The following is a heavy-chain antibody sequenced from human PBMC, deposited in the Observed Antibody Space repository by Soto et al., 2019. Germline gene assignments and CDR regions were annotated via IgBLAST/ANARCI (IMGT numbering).Heavy chain of an antibody. Sequence: QVELVQSGAEVRKPGASVKVSCKASRNSFIDYYIHWVRQAPGQGLEWMGWIKSNSGGTKYAQRFQGRVTMTRDTSISTIYMELSRLKSDDTAVYYCAREYYNWHDYYYYGMDVWGQGTTVIVSS. CDR2: IKSNSGGT. CDR1: RNSFIDYY. V-gene: IGHV1-2*02. J-gene: IGHJ6*02. D-gene: IGHD1-1*01. CDR3: AREYYNWHDYYYYGMDV.